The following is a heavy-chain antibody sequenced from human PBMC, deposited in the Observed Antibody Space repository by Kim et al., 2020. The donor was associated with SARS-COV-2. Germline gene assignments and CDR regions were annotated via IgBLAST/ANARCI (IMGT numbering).Heavy chain of an antibody. CDR3: AREGCYCRSTSCYFYFDY. D-gene: IGHD2-2*01. V-gene: IGHV3-11*05. Sequence: VQCRLTISRDNAKNSLYLQMNGLRAEDTAVYYCAREGCYCRSTSCYFYFDYWGQGTLVTVSS. J-gene: IGHJ4*02.